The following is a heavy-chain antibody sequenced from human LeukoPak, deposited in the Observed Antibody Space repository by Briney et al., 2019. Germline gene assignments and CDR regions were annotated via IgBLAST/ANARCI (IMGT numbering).Heavy chain of an antibody. CDR3: ARGRDGYTLIDAFDI. CDR1: GFTFSSYE. V-gene: IGHV3-48*03. CDR2: ITDSGSTI. J-gene: IGHJ3*02. D-gene: IGHD5-24*01. Sequence: GGSLRLSCAASGFTFSSYEMNWVRQAPGKGLEWVSYITDSGSTIYYADSVKGRFTISRDNAKNSLYLQMNSLRAEDTAVYYCARGRDGYTLIDAFDIWGQGTMVTVSS.